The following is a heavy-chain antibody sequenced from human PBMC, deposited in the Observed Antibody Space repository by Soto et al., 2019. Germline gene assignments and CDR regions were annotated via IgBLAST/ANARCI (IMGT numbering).Heavy chain of an antibody. Sequence: KPSETLSLTCTVSGGSISSSSYYWGWIRQPPGKGLEWIGSIYYSGSTYYNPSLKSRVTISVDTSKNQFSLKLSSVTAADTAVYYCASEMATIRTGVDYWGQGTLVTVSS. V-gene: IGHV4-39*01. CDR1: GGSISSSSYY. CDR3: ASEMATIRTGVDY. CDR2: IYYSGST. J-gene: IGHJ4*02. D-gene: IGHD7-27*01.